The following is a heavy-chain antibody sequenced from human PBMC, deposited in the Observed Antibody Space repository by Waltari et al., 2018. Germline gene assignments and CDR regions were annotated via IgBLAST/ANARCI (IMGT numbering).Heavy chain of an antibody. CDR2: INEDGSET. J-gene: IGHJ4*02. V-gene: IGHV3-7*01. CDR1: GFPFITYW. CDR3: ARDRGYLVHDY. D-gene: IGHD1-26*01. Sequence: EVQLVESGGGSVQPGGSLSLPCSVSGFPFITYWMNWVRQAPGKGLEWVGSINEDGSETYYADSVKGRFTISRDNGKTSLYLQMNSLRSEDTAVYYCARDRGYLVHDYWGQGTLVTVSA.